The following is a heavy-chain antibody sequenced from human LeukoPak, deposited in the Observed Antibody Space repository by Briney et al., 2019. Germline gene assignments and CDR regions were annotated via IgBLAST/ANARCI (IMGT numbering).Heavy chain of an antibody. V-gene: IGHV3-21*01. CDR2: ISSSKTYI. Sequence: GGSLRLSCAASGFTFSSYSMSWVRQAPGKGLEWVSSISSSKTYIYYADSVKGRFTISKDNVKNSLYLQMNSLRAEDTAVYYCARDRRYGYYFDYWGQGILVTVSS. CDR3: ARDRRYGYYFDY. J-gene: IGHJ4*02. CDR1: GFTFSSYS. D-gene: IGHD5-18*01.